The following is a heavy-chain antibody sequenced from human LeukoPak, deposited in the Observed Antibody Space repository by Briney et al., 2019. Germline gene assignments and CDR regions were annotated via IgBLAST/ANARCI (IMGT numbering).Heavy chain of an antibody. CDR1: GFTFSSYS. J-gene: IGHJ4*02. V-gene: IGHV3-48*01. D-gene: IGHD5-12*01. Sequence: GGSLRLSCAASGFTFSSYSMNWVRQAPGKGLEWVSYISSSSSTIYYADSVKGRFTISRDNARNSLYLQMYSLRAEDTAVYYCARDYEWLRFWGQGTLVTVSS. CDR2: ISSSSSTI. CDR3: ARDYEWLRF.